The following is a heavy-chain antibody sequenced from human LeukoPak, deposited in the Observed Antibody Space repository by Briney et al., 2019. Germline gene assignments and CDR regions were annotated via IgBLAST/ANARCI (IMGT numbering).Heavy chain of an antibody. CDR1: GGSISSGGFY. J-gene: IGHJ2*01. CDR3: ARVTTPYCSSTSCYTGWYFDL. CDR2: IYTSGRT. Sequence: TSETLSLTCTVSGGSISSGGFYWSWIRQPAGKGLEWIGLIYTSGRTYYNSSLKSRVTISVDTSKNQFSLKLNSVTAADTAVYYCARVTTPYCSSTSCYTGWYFDLWGRGTLVTVSS. D-gene: IGHD2-2*02. V-gene: IGHV4-61*02.